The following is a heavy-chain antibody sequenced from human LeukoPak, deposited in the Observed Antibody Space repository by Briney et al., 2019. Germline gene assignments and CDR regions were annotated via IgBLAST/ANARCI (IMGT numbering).Heavy chain of an antibody. V-gene: IGHV4-61*02. D-gene: IGHD2-2*01. CDR2: IYTSGGT. CDR3: AGRGSSSGTFDV. J-gene: IGHJ3*01. CDR1: GGSISNLDYY. Sequence: SETLSLTCTVSGGSISNLDYYWTWIRQPAGKRLEWIGRIYTSGGTNFNPSLKSRVTMSVDKSKNQISLNLASLTAADAALYYCAGRGSSSGTFDVWGPGTFVTVSS.